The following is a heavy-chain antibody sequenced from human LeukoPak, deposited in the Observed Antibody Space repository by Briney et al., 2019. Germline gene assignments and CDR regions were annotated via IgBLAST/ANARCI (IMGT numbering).Heavy chain of an antibody. CDR1: GFTFDDYA. V-gene: IGHV3-9*01. J-gene: IGHJ4*02. CDR2: ISWNSGSI. Sequence: PGGSLRLSCAASGFTFDDYAMHWVRQAPGRGLEWVSGISWNSGSIGYADSVKGRFTISRDNAKNSLYLQMNSLRAENTVLYYCAKDIGRINYYDSRGHFDYWGQGTLVTVSS. D-gene: IGHD3-22*01. CDR3: AKDIGRINYYDSRGHFDY.